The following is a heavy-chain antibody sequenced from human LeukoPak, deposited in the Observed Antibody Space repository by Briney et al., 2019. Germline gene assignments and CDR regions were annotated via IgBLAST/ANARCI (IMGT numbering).Heavy chain of an antibody. CDR3: ARVAYCTKGVCINFDL. CDR1: GYTFTGSY. V-gene: IGHV1-2*02. Sequence: GASLKVSCKASGYTFTGSYIHWMRQAPGQGLEWMGWINPNSGGTKYAQKFQGRVTVTRDTSTSTAYMELSGLRAGDTAVYYCARVAYCTKGVCINFDLWGQGTLVTVSS. D-gene: IGHD2-8*01. J-gene: IGHJ4*02. CDR2: INPNSGGT.